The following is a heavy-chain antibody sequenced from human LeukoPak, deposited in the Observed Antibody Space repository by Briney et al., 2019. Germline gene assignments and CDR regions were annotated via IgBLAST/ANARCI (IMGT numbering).Heavy chain of an antibody. D-gene: IGHD1-26*01. V-gene: IGHV4-34*01. J-gene: IGHJ4*02. Sequence: SSETLSLTCAVYGGSFSGYYWSWIRQPPGKGLEWIGEINHSGSTNYNPSLKSRVTISVDTSKNQFSLKLSSVTAADTAVYYCARDPLYSGTYRTFDYWGQGTLVTVSS. CDR1: GGSFSGYY. CDR3: ARDPLYSGTYRTFDY. CDR2: INHSGST.